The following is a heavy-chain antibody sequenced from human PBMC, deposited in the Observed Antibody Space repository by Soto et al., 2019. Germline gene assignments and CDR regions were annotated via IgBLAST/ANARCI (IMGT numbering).Heavy chain of an antibody. V-gene: IGHV4-39*01. Sequence: QLQLQESGPGLVKPSETLSLTCTVSGGSISSSSYYWGWIRQPPGKGLEWIGSIYYSGSTYYNPSLKSRVTIYVVPSKSHFSLKLSSVTAADTAVYSCARHTPAISISDHWGQGTLVTVSS. D-gene: IGHD2-15*01. CDR2: IYYSGST. J-gene: IGHJ4*02. CDR1: GGSISSSSYY. CDR3: ARHTPAISISDH.